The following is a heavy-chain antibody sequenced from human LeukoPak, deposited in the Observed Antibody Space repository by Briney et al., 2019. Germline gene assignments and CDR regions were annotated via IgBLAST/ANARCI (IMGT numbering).Heavy chain of an antibody. Sequence: PGGSLRLSCAASGFTFGSYAMHWVRQAPGKGLEWVAVISYDGSNKYYADSLKGRFTISRDNSKNTLYLQMNSLRAEDTAVYYCARETPTYYYDSSGYGGVDYWGQGTLVTVSS. J-gene: IGHJ4*02. V-gene: IGHV3-30*04. CDR1: GFTFGSYA. D-gene: IGHD3-22*01. CDR2: ISYDGSNK. CDR3: ARETPTYYYDSSGYGGVDY.